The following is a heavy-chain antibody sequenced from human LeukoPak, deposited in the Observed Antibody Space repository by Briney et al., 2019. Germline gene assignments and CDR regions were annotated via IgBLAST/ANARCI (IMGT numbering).Heavy chain of an antibody. J-gene: IGHJ4*02. Sequence: GGSLRLSCSASGFTFGDYGMSWFRQAPGKGLEWVGFIRSKAYGVTTEYAASVKGRFTISRDDSKSVAYLQTNSLKSRATTVYYCTRDPSHYYDSSGYYYNWGQGNLVTVSS. CDR2: IRSKAYGVTT. CDR1: GFTFGDYG. CDR3: TRDPSHYYDSSGYYYN. V-gene: IGHV3-49*03. D-gene: IGHD3-22*01.